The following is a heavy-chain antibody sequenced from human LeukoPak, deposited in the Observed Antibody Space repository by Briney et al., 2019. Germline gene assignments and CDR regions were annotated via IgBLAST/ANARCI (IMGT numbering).Heavy chain of an antibody. CDR2: ISYDGSNK. D-gene: IGHD4-11*01. CDR3: ANTPGVTTFY. V-gene: IGHV3-30*18. J-gene: IGHJ4*02. Sequence: GGSLRLSCAASGFTFSSYGMHWVRQAPGKGLEWVALISYDGSNKYYADSVKGRSTISRDNSKNTLYLQMNSLRAEDTAVYYCANTPGVTTFYWGQGTLVTVSS. CDR1: GFTFSSYG.